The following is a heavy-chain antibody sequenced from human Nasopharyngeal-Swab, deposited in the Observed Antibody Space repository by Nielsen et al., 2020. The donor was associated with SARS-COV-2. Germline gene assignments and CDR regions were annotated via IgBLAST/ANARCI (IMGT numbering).Heavy chain of an antibody. J-gene: IGHJ6*02. CDR2: IIPMFGTA. CDR1: GGTFSSYA. V-gene: IGHV1-69*06. CDR3: ARGDTDYYYGLDV. Sequence: SVKVSCKASGGTFSSYAISWVRQAPGQGLEWMRGIIPMFGTANYAQNFQGRVTITADKSTSTAYMDLSRLKSEDTAVYYCARGDTDYYYGLDVWGQGTTVTVSS. D-gene: IGHD5-18*01.